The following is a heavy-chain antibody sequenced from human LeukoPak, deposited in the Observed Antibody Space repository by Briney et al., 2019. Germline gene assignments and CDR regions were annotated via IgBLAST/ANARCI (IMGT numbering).Heavy chain of an antibody. V-gene: IGHV3-23*01. CDR1: GFTFSSYA. Sequence: PGGSLRLSCAASGFTFSSYAMSWVRQAPGKGLEWVSAISGSGGSTYYADSVKGRFTISRDNSKNTLYLQMNSLRAEDTAVYYCARDRIGSYYDSSGYYPPDYYYGMDVWGQGTTVTVSS. CDR3: ARDRIGSYYDSSGYYPPDYYYGMDV. J-gene: IGHJ6*02. D-gene: IGHD3-22*01. CDR2: ISGSGGST.